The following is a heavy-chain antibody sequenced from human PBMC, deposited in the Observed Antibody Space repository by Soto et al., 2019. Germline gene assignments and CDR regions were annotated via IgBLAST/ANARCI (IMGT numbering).Heavy chain of an antibody. V-gene: IGHV2-5*02. J-gene: IGHJ4*02. Sequence: QITLKESGPTLVKPTQTLTLTCTLSGFSLSTSGVGVGWIRQPPGKALEWLALIYWDDDKRYSPFLKSRLTITKDTSKNQVVLTLTNMDPADTATYYCALKGDGYRGFKYWGQGTLVTVSS. CDR3: ALKGDGYRGFKY. CDR2: IYWDDDK. CDR1: GFSLSTSGVG. D-gene: IGHD5-12*01.